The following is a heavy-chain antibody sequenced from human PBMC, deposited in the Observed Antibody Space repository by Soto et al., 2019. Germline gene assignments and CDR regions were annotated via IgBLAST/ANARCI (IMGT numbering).Heavy chain of an antibody. CDR3: ALVGTVVTPWKFDY. CDR1: GGSISSYY. D-gene: IGHD2-21*02. CDR2: IYYTGST. V-gene: IGHV4-59*01. J-gene: IGHJ4*02. Sequence: QVQLQESGPGLVKPSETLSLTCTVSGGSISSYYWSWLRQRPWKGLEWIGYIYYTGSTNYNPSLLSRVTISLYTSKNHFSLKLSSVTAADKAVYYRALVGTVVTPWKFDYCGQGTLVT.